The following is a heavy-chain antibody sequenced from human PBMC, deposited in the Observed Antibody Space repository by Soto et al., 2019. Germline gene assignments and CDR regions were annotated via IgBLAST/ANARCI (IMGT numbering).Heavy chain of an antibody. V-gene: IGHV3-48*02. CDR1: EFTFSDSN. CDR2: ISSSGGTI. CDR3: ARDRVVTVESDYFFGMDI. Sequence: PXESLRLSCVASEFTFSDSNMNWVRQAPGKGLEWVSYISSSGGTIYYGDSVKGRFTISRDNGKNSLFLQMNSLRDADTAVYYCARDRVVTVESDYFFGMDIWGQGTAVTVSS. D-gene: IGHD2-21*02. J-gene: IGHJ6*02.